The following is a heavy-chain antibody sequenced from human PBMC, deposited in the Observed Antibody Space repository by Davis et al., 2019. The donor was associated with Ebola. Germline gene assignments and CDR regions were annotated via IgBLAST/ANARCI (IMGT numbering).Heavy chain of an antibody. Sequence: GESLKISCAASGFPFSFYFMDWVRLTPGKGLEWVGLSRNTENRYTTEYAASVKGRFTLSRDDSKNLLYLERNSMRTEDTAVYYCVTENWYRFESWGQGTLVTVSS. D-gene: IGHD1/OR15-1a*01. V-gene: IGHV3-72*01. J-gene: IGHJ4*02. CDR3: VTENWYRFES. CDR1: GFPFSFYF. CDR2: SRNTENRYTT.